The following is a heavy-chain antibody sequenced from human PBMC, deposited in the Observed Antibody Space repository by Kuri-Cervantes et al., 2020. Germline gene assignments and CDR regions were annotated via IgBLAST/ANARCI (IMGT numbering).Heavy chain of an antibody. D-gene: IGHD3-3*01. CDR3: AKSAIFGVVTPYYYYYGMDV. Sequence: GGSLRLSCAASGFTVSSNYMSWVRQAPGKGLEWVAVISYDGSNKYYADSVKGRFTISRDNSKNTLYLQMNSLRAEDTAVYYCAKSAIFGVVTPYYYYYGMDVWGQGTTVTVSS. V-gene: IGHV3-30*18. CDR2: ISYDGSNK. J-gene: IGHJ6*02. CDR1: GFTVSSNY.